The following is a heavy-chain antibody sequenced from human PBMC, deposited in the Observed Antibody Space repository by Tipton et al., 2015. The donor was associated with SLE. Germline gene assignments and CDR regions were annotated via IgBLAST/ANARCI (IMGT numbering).Heavy chain of an antibody. CDR3: AKSRRVSTGDALDI. Sequence: SLRLSCGASGFTFVGYAMSWVRQAPGKGLEWVSGITSRGYSTYFADSVKGRFIISRDNPQNTLYLQMNSLRAEDTAIYYCAKSRRVSTGDALDIWGQGTMVTVSS. J-gene: IGHJ3*02. V-gene: IGHV3-23*01. D-gene: IGHD1-14*01. CDR1: GFTFVGYA. CDR2: ITSRGYST.